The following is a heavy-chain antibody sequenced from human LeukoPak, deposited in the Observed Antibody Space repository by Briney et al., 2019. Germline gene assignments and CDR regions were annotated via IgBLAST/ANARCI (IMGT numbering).Heavy chain of an antibody. D-gene: IGHD3-3*01. J-gene: IGHJ6*03. CDR2: IIPIFGTA. CDR1: GCTFSSYA. V-gene: IGHV1-69*05. Sequence: ASVKVSCKASGCTFSSYAISWVRQAPGQGLEWMGGIIPIFGTANYAQKFQGRVTITTDESTSTAYMELSSLRSEDTAVYYCARGGRNDFWSGRYYYYYMDVWGKGTTVTVSS. CDR3: ARGGRNDFWSGRYYYYYMDV.